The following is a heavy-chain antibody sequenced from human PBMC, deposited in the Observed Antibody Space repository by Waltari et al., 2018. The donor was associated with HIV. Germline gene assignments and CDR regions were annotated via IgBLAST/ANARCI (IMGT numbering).Heavy chain of an antibody. CDR3: AREQFGSSYFGY. Sequence: EVQLVESGGGLVQPGGSLRLSCAAYGFTFSSYAMNWGRQDPGKGLEWVSYISSVSTTINNADPVKGRFTNARDNAKNLLYLQMSRLRAEDTAVYFCAREQFGSSYFGYWGQGTLVTVSS. CDR2: ISSVSTTI. CDR1: GFTFSSYA. D-gene: IGHD6-6*01. V-gene: IGHV3-48*04. J-gene: IGHJ4*02.